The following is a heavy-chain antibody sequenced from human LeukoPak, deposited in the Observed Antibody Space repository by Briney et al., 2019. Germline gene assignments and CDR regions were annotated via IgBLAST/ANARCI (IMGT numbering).Heavy chain of an antibody. CDR3: ARDSHDTTATGDY. CDR2: INPSGGST. V-gene: IGHV1-46*01. CDR1: VQTLTSYY. J-gene: IGHJ4*02. Sequence: ASVKVSCKASVQTLTSYYMHWVRHAPGQGLEWMGIINPSGGSTSYAQKFQGRVTMTRDTSTSTVYMELSSLRSEDTAVYYCARDSHDTTATGDYWGQGTLVTVSS. D-gene: IGHD5-18*01.